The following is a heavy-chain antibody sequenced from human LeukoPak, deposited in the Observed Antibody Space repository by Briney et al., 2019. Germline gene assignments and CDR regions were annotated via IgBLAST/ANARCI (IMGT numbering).Heavy chain of an antibody. CDR2: VYHGGSS. CDR1: GYSISSGFY. Sequence: SETLSLTCTVSGYSISSGFYWGWIRQPPGKGLEWIGNVYHGGSSYYNPSLNSRVTISVDTSKNQFSLNLCSVTAADTAVYYCARRVGSSDCFDYWGQGTLVTVSS. V-gene: IGHV4-38-2*02. CDR3: ARRVGSSDCFDY. D-gene: IGHD6-6*01. J-gene: IGHJ4*02.